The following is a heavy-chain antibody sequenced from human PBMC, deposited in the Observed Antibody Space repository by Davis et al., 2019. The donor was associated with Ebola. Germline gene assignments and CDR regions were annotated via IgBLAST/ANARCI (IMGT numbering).Heavy chain of an antibody. CDR2: ISSNGGST. Sequence: PGGSLRLSCSASGFTFSSYAMHWVRQAPGKGLEYVSAISSNGGSTYYADSVKGRFTISRDNSKNTLYLQMSSLRAEDTAVYYCVIIYGDSDFDYWGQGTLVTVSS. CDR1: GFTFSSYA. D-gene: IGHD4-17*01. J-gene: IGHJ4*02. V-gene: IGHV3-64D*08. CDR3: VIIYGDSDFDY.